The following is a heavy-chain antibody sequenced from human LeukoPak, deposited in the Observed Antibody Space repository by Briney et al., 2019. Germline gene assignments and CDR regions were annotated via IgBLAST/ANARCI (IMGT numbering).Heavy chain of an antibody. CDR3: TTQRLSIGNYYDPHIGY. V-gene: IGHV3-15*01. CDR2: IKSKTDGGTT. Sequence: GWSLRLSCAASGFTLSNAWMSWVRQAPEKGLECVGRIKSKTDGGTTTYAAAVKGRITISREDTQKTLYLQMNSLKTEDTAVYYCTTQRLSIGNYYDPHIGYWGQGTLVTVSS. CDR1: GFTLSNAW. D-gene: IGHD1-26*01. J-gene: IGHJ4*02.